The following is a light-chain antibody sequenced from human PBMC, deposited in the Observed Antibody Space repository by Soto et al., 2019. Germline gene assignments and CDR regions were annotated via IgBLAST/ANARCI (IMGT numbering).Light chain of an antibody. CDR3: QQYGNSPPRT. J-gene: IGKJ4*01. CDR1: QSVSSSY. V-gene: IGKV3-20*01. CDR2: GAY. Sequence: EIELTQSPSTLSASLGERATLPCRASQSVSSSYLAWYRQQPGQAPRLLIYGAYSRATGSPDRFSGSGCGTDFTLTISSLEPQDYAVYYCQQYGNSPPRTFGEGTKVDI.